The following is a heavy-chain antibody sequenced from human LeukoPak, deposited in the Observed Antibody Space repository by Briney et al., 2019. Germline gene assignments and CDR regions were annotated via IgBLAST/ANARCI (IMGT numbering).Heavy chain of an antibody. D-gene: IGHD6-19*01. CDR1: GFTFSSYA. CDR3: ARDPVAGTGGYFDY. Sequence: GRSLRLSCAASGFTFSSYAMHWVRQAPGKGLEWVAVISYDGSNKYYADSVKGRFTISRDNSKNTLYLQMNSLRAEDTAVYYCARDPVAGTGGYFDYWSQGTLVTVSS. CDR2: ISYDGSNK. J-gene: IGHJ4*02. V-gene: IGHV3-30-3*01.